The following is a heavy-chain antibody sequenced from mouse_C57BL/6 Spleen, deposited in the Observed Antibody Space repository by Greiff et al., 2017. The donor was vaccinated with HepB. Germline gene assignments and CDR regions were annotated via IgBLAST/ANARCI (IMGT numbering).Heavy chain of an antibody. D-gene: IGHD2-4*01. CDR1: GYTFTDYN. CDR3: ARGGVSTMITTWFAY. CDR2: INPNNGGT. V-gene: IGHV1-22*01. J-gene: IGHJ3*01. Sequence: VQLQQSGPELVKPGASVKMSCKASGYTFTDYNMHWVKQSHGKSLEWIGYINPNNGGTSYNQKFKGKATLTVNKSSSTAYMELRSLTSEDSAVYYCARGGVSTMITTWFAYWGQGTLVTVSA.